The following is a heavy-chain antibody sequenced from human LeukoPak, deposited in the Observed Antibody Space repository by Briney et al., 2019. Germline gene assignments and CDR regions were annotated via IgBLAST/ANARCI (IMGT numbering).Heavy chain of an antibody. D-gene: IGHD3-9*01. CDR2: IKQDGSEK. Sequence: GGSLTLSCAASGFTFSSYWMSWVRQAPGKGLEWVANIKQDGSEKYYVDSVKGRFTISRDNAKNSLYLQMNSLRAEDTAVYYCARDSLYYDILTGYPSPIDYWGQGTLVTVSS. CDR3: ARDSLYYDILTGYPSPIDY. CDR1: GFTFSSYW. V-gene: IGHV3-7*01. J-gene: IGHJ4*02.